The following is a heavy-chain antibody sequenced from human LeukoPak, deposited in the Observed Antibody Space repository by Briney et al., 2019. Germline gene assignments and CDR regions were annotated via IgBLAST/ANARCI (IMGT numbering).Heavy chain of an antibody. V-gene: IGHV1-18*01. CDR3: ARDQMNIAAAGAYFDY. CDR2: IGVYNGNT. D-gene: IGHD6-13*01. J-gene: IGHJ4*02. Sequence: ASVKVSCKASGYTFTSFGISWVRQAPGQGLEWMGWIGVYNGNTKYGQKLQGRATMTTDTPTSTAYMELRSLRSDDAAVYYCARDQMNIAAAGAYFDYWGQGTLVTVSS. CDR1: GYTFTSFG.